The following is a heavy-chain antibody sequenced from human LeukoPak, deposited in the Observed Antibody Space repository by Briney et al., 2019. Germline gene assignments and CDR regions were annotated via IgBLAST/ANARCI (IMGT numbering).Heavy chain of an antibody. V-gene: IGHV3-23*01. CDR2: ISSSGGST. CDR3: AKDLPTLAYCGGDCYSGDAFDI. D-gene: IGHD2-21*02. J-gene: IGHJ3*02. CDR1: GFTFSSSA. Sequence: PGGSLRLSCAASGFTFSSSAMSWVRQVPGKGLEWVSGISSSGGSTNYADSVRGRFTISRDNSKNTLYLQMNSLRAEDTAVYYCAKDLPTLAYCGGDCYSGDAFDIWGQGTMVTVSS.